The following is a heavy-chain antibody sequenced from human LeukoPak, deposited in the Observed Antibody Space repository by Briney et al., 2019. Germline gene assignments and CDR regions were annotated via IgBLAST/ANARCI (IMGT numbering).Heavy chain of an antibody. D-gene: IGHD1-1*01. V-gene: IGHV1-69*13. Sequence: ASVKVSCKASGGTFSSYAISWVRQAPGQGLEWMGGIIPIFGTANYAQKFQGRVTITADESTSAAYMELSSLRSEDTAVYYCARVEETGTYYFDYWGQGTLVTVSP. CDR1: GGTFSSYA. CDR3: ARVEETGTYYFDY. CDR2: IIPIFGTA. J-gene: IGHJ4*02.